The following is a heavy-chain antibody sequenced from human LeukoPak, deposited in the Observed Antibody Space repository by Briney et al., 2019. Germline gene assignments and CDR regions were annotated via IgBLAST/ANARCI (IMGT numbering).Heavy chain of an antibody. D-gene: IGHD2-15*01. V-gene: IGHV4-31*03. CDR1: GGSISSGGYY. CDR3: ARDGGRYFDY. J-gene: IGHJ4*02. CDR2: ICYSGST. Sequence: SETLSLTCTVSGGSISSGGYYWSWIRQHPGKGLEWIGYICYSGSTYYNPSLKSRVTISVDTSKNQFSLKLSSVTAADTAVYYCARDGGRYFDYWGQGTLVTVSS.